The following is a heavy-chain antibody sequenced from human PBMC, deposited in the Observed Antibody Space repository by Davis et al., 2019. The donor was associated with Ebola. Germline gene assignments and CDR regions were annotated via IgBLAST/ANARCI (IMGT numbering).Heavy chain of an antibody. CDR1: GGTFSSHT. V-gene: IGHV1-69*13. J-gene: IGHJ5*02. D-gene: IGHD5-12*01. CDR2: IIPIFGAA. CDR3: ARDKSGYDFQHWFDP. Sequence: AASVKVSCKPSGGTFSSHTITWVRQAPGQGLEWMGGIIPIFGAANYAQKFQGRVTITADESTSTAYMELSSLRSEDTAMYYCARDKSGYDFQHWFDPWGQGTLVTVSS.